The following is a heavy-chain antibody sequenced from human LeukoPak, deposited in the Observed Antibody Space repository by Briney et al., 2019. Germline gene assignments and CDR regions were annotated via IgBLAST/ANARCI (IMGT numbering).Heavy chain of an antibody. Sequence: SETLSLTCTVSGGSMSSGDYYWSWIRQPPGKGLEWVGHIHYSGSTYYNPSLKSRVTISVDTSKNQFSLKLSSVTAADTAMYYCARVSGSGRWFDPWGQGTLVTVSS. D-gene: IGHD3-10*01. J-gene: IGHJ5*02. CDR3: ARVSGSGRWFDP. V-gene: IGHV4-30-4*01. CDR2: IHYSGST. CDR1: GGSMSSGDYY.